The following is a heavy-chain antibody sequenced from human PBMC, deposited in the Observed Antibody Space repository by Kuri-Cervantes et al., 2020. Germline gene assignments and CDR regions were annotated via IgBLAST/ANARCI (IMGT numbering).Heavy chain of an antibody. CDR3: ARGTRYCSGGSCHYYFDY. D-gene: IGHD2-15*01. Sequence: SETLSLTCTVSGGSISSGDYYWSWIRQPPGKGLEWIGYIYYSGSTYYNPSLKSRVTMSVDTSKNQFTLKLSSVTAADTAVYYCARGTRYCSGGSCHYYFDYWGQGTLVTVSS. J-gene: IGHJ4*02. CDR2: IYYSGST. V-gene: IGHV4-30-4*01. CDR1: GGSISSGDYY.